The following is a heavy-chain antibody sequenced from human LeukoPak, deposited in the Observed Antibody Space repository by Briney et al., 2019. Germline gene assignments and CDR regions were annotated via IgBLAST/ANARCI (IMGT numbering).Heavy chain of an antibody. Sequence: GGSLRLSCAASGFTVSSNYMSWVRQAPGKGLEWVSVIYSGGSTYYADSVKGRFTISRDNSKNTLYLQMNNLRAEDTAVYYCTRDHGSETYYNGVLGYWGQGTLVTVSS. V-gene: IGHV3-53*01. CDR2: IYSGGST. J-gene: IGHJ4*02. D-gene: IGHD3-10*01. CDR1: GFTVSSNY. CDR3: TRDHGSETYYNGVLGY.